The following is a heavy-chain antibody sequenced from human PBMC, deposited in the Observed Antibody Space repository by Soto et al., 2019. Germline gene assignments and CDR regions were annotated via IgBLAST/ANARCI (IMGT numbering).Heavy chain of an antibody. V-gene: IGHV4-59*11. CDR3: ARTTEKDGKEGLDY. D-gene: IGHD4-4*01. Sequence: SLTCSVSGGSFRDHYWTWIRQPPGKGLEWIGYISYSGYTNYKPSLKSRLTMSVDMAKNQFSLKLNSLTAADTAVYYCARTTEKDGKEGLDYWGQGTLVTVSS. J-gene: IGHJ4*02. CDR1: GGSFRDHY. CDR2: ISYSGYT.